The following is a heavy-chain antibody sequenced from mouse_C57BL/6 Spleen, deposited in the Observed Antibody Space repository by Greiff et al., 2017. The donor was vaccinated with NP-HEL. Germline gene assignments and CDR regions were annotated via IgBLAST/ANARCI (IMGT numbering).Heavy chain of an antibody. Sequence: DVKLVESGGGLVKPGGSLKLSCAASGFTFSDYGMHWVRQAPEKGLEWVAYISSGSSTIYYADTVKGRFTISRDNAKNTLFLQLTSLRSEDTAMYYCARSGTKAPWFAYWGQGTLVTVSA. CDR2: ISSGSSTI. D-gene: IGHD1-3*01. J-gene: IGHJ3*01. CDR3: ARSGTKAPWFAY. V-gene: IGHV5-17*01. CDR1: GFTFSDYG.